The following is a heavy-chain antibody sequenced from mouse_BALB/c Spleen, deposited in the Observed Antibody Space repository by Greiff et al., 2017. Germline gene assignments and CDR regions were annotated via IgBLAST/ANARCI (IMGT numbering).Heavy chain of an antibody. CDR1: GFTFSSYA. Sequence: EVQGVESGGGLVKPGGSLKLSCAASGFTFSSYAMSWVRQTPEKRLEWVASISSGGSTYYPDSVKGRFTISRDNARNILYLQMSSLRSEDTAMYYCANYYGSTSYAMDYWGQGTSVTVSS. J-gene: IGHJ4*01. D-gene: IGHD1-1*01. V-gene: IGHV5-6-5*01. CDR2: ISSGGST. CDR3: ANYYGSTSYAMDY.